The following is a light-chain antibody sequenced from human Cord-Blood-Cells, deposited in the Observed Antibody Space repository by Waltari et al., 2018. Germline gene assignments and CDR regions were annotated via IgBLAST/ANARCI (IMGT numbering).Light chain of an antibody. V-gene: IGKV1-9*01. Sequence: DIQLTQSPSFLSASVGDRVTITFRASLGISSYLAWYQQQPGKAPKLLIYAASTLQSGVPSRFSGSGSGTEFTLTISSLQPEDFATYYCQQLNSYPLTFGGGTKVEIK. CDR2: AAS. J-gene: IGKJ4*01. CDR1: LGISSY. CDR3: QQLNSYPLT.